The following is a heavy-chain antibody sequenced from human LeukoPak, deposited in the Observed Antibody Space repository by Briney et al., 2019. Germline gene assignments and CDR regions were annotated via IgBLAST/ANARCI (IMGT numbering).Heavy chain of an antibody. J-gene: IGHJ4*02. V-gene: IGHV3-48*04. CDR3: ARYSSSWYDFDH. Sequence: GGSLRLSCAASGFTFSSYSMNWVRQAPGKGLEWISYISSSGSTIYYADSVKGRFTISRDNAKNSLYLQMSSLGAEDTAIYYCARYSSSWYDFDHWGQGTLVTVSS. CDR2: ISSSGSTI. CDR1: GFTFSSYS. D-gene: IGHD6-13*01.